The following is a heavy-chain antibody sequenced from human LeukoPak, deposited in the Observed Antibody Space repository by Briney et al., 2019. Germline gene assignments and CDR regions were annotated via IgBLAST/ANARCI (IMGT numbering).Heavy chain of an antibody. CDR2: IYPGDSDT. V-gene: IGHV5-51*01. CDR1: GYSFTNYW. D-gene: IGHD4-11*01. Sequence: TGESLKISCKGSGYSFTNYWIGWVRQMPGKGLEWMGIIYPGDSDTRYSPSLQGQVTISADKSIRTAYLQWSSLRASDTAMYFCAGGYDYSNLGVDFWGQGTLVTVSS. J-gene: IGHJ4*02. CDR3: AGGYDYSNLGVDF.